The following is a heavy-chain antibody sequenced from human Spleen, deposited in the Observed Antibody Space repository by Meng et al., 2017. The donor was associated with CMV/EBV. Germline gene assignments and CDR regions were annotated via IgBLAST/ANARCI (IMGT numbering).Heavy chain of an antibody. Sequence: LALPCTVSGCSISSGDFYWSWIRQPPGKGLEWIGYIYYSGNTYYNPSLKSRVTISVDTSKNQFSLRLNSVTAADTAVYYCARDPLVWGQGTTVTVSS. V-gene: IGHV4-30-4*08. J-gene: IGHJ6*02. D-gene: IGHD2-2*01. CDR3: ARDPLV. CDR1: GCSISSGDFY. CDR2: IYYSGNT.